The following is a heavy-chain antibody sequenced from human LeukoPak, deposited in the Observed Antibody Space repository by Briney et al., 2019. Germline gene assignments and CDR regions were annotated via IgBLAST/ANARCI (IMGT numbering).Heavy chain of an antibody. CDR3: ARGNAHAFDI. Sequence: GGSLRLSCAASRFTFSSYWMHWVRQAPGKGPVWVSRINTDGSGTSYADSVKGRFTISRDNAKNTLYLQMNSLRAEDTAVYYCARGNAHAFDIWGQGTMVTVSS. D-gene: IGHD1-1*01. J-gene: IGHJ3*02. CDR2: INTDGSGT. CDR1: RFTFSSYW. V-gene: IGHV3-74*01.